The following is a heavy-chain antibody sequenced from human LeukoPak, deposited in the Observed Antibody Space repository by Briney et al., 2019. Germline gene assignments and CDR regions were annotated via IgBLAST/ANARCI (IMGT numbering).Heavy chain of an antibody. CDR2: IFYNGNT. V-gene: IGHV4-31*03. CDR1: GGSISSGGYY. D-gene: IGHD5-24*01. J-gene: IGHJ4*02. CDR3: ARAARWLQECFDY. Sequence: SETLSLTCTVSGGSISSGGYYWSWIRQHPGTGLEWIGYIFYNGNTYYNPSLKSRVTISVDTSKNQFSLKLSSVTAADTAVYYCARAARWLQECFDYWGQGSLVTVSS.